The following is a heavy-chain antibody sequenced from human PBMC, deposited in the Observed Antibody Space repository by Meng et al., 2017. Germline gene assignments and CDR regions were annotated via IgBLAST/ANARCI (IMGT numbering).Heavy chain of an antibody. Sequence: QVQLVQSGAEVKKPGASVKVSCKASGYTFTGYGISWVRQAPGQGLEWMGWISAYNGNTNYAQKLQGRVTMTTDTSTSTAYMELRSLRSDDTAVYYCARLLRPYSSSSNFDYWGQGTLVTVSS. CDR1: GYTFTGYG. V-gene: IGHV1-18*01. CDR3: ARLLRPYSSSSNFDY. D-gene: IGHD6-6*01. CDR2: ISAYNGNT. J-gene: IGHJ4*02.